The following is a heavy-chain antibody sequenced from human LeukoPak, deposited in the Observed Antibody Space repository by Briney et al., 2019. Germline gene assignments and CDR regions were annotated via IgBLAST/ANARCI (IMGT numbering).Heavy chain of an antibody. J-gene: IGHJ6*03. Sequence: SETLSLTCTVSGGSISSYYWSWIRQPPGKGVEWTGYIYYSGSTNYNPSLKSRVTISVDTSKNQFSLKLSSVTAADTAVYYCARTDPHPSVVPAAMYYYYYMDVWGKGTTVTVSS. CDR3: ARTDPHPSVVPAAMYYYYYMDV. CDR2: IYYSGST. CDR1: GGSISSYY. D-gene: IGHD2-2*01. V-gene: IGHV4-59*12.